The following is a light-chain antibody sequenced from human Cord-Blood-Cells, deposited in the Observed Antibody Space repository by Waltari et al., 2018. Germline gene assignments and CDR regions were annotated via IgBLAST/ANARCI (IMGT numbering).Light chain of an antibody. Sequence: DIQMTQPPSSLSASVGDRGTITCRASQSISSYLNWYQQKPGKAPKLLIYAASSLQSGVPSRFSGSGSGTDFTLTISSLQPEDFATYYCQQSYSTPWTFGQGTKVEIK. CDR1: QSISSY. V-gene: IGKV1-39*01. CDR2: AAS. CDR3: QQSYSTPWT. J-gene: IGKJ1*01.